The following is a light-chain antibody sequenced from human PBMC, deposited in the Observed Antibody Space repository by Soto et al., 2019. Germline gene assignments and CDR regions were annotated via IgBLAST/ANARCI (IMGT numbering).Light chain of an antibody. V-gene: IGKV3-20*01. CDR3: QQFGRSPPSWT. CDR1: QSVSSNY. CDR2: GAS. Sequence: ETVLTQSPGTLSLSPGERATLSCRASQSVSSNYLAWYQQKPGQAPRLLMYGASTRATGIPDRFSGSGSGTDFTLTIIRLQPEDFAVYSCQQFGRSPPSWTFGQGTKVEIK. J-gene: IGKJ1*01.